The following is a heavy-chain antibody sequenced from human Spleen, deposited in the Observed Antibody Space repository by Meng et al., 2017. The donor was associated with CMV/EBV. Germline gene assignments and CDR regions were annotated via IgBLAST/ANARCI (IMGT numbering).Heavy chain of an antibody. Sequence: SETLSLTCTVSGASISPFYWSWIRQPPGKGLEWIGYIYYNGSTYYSPSLKSRVTISPDTSKNQFSLRLTSVTAADTAVYYCARSTIFEIYDYWGQGTLVTVSS. V-gene: IGHV4-59*06. CDR3: ARSTIFEIYDY. J-gene: IGHJ4*02. CDR1: GASISPFY. D-gene: IGHD3-3*01. CDR2: IYYNGST.